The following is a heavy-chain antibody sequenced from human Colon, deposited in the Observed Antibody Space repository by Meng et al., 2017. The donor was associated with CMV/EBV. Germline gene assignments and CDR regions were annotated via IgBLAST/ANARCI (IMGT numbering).Heavy chain of an antibody. J-gene: IGHJ4*02. V-gene: IGHV3-23*01. D-gene: IGHD3-9*01. CDR1: GFTFSSYA. CDR3: AKGRALTGAYYFDY. CDR2: IGGSATII. Sequence: GGSLRLSCAASGFTFSSYAMSWVRQAPGKGLEWVAVIGGSATIIQYADSVKGRFAISRDNSTNTLYLEMNSLRAEDTAVYYCAKGRALTGAYYFDYWGQGTLVTVSS.